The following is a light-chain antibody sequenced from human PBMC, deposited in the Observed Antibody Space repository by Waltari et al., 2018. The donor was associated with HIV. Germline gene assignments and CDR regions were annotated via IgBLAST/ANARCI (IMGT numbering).Light chain of an antibody. V-gene: IGLV1-51*01. J-gene: IGLJ1*01. CDR1: TSNIGNNY. Sequence: QSVLTQPPSVSAAPGQRIAISCSGATSNIGNNYVSWYQQFPGRAPHFRTYDNNRRPSEIPDRFSGSKAVTSATLDISGLQTGDEADYYCGTWDSNLNTYVFGSGTKVTVL. CDR2: DNN. CDR3: GTWDSNLNTYV.